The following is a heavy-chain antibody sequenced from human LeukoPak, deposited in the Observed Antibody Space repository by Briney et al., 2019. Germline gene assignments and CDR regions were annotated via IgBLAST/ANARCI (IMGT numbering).Heavy chain of an antibody. J-gene: IGHJ3*02. CDR1: GGSVSSSNHY. D-gene: IGHD3-9*01. Sequence: SETLSLTCTVSGGSVSSSNHYWGWVRQSPGKGLEWIGSILYTGNTWYHPSLRSRITISVDTSRDQFSLKLSSVTAADTAVYYFVIPSTRCPFACCLDIWGQGTKVTV. V-gene: IGHV4-39*01. CDR2: ILYTGNT. CDR3: VIPSTRCPFACCLDI.